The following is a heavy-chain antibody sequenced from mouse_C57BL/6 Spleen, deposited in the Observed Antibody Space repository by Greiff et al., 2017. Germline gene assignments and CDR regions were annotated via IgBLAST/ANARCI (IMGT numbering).Heavy chain of an antibody. CDR1: GYTFTDYE. Sequence: QVQLQQSGAELVRPGASVTLSCKASGYTFTDYEMHWVKQTPVHGLEWIGAIDPETGGTAYNQKFKGKAILTADKSSSTAYMKLRSLTSEDSAVYYCTRGLLDVWGTGTTVTVSS. V-gene: IGHV1-15*01. D-gene: IGHD2-3*01. CDR2: IDPETGGT. J-gene: IGHJ1*03. CDR3: TRGLLDV.